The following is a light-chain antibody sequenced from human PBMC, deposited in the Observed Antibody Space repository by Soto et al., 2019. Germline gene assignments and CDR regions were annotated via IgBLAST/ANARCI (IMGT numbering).Light chain of an antibody. Sequence: VVLTQSPLSLTVTLGQPASVSCRSSRSLLFSDGKTFLTWFHQRPGQAPRRLIYEVSNRDSGVPDRFSGSGSGTDFTLKISRAEAEDVGLYYCMQGTHWPLTFGGGTKVDIK. J-gene: IGKJ4*01. CDR3: MQGTHWPLT. CDR1: RSLLFSDGKTF. CDR2: EVS. V-gene: IGKV2-30*01.